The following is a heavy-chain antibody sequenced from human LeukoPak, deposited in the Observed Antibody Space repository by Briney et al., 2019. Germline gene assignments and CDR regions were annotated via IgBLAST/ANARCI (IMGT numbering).Heavy chain of an antibody. CDR3: ARTATYYYDSSGYYYGEGLDY. Sequence: SETLSLTCTVSGGSISSYYWSWIRQPPGKGLEWIGYIYYSGSTNYNPSLKSRVTISVDTSKNQFSLKLSSVTAADTAVYYCARTATYYYDSSGYYYGEGLDYWGQGTLVTVSS. D-gene: IGHD3-22*01. V-gene: IGHV4-59*01. CDR2: IYYSGST. CDR1: GGSISSYY. J-gene: IGHJ4*02.